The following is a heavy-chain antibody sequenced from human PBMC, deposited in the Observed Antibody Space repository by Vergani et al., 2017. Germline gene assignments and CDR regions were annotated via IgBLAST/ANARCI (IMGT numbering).Heavy chain of an antibody. CDR1: GGTFSSYA. Sequence: QVQLVQSGAEVKKPGSSVKVSCKASGGTFSSYAISWVRQAPGQGLEWMGRIIPILGIANYAQKFQGRVTITADKSTSTAYMELSSLRSEDTAVYYGARDSSGSYMPFDYWGQGTLVTVSS. CDR2: IIPILGIA. V-gene: IGHV1-69*04. CDR3: ARDSSGSYMPFDY. J-gene: IGHJ4*02. D-gene: IGHD1-26*01.